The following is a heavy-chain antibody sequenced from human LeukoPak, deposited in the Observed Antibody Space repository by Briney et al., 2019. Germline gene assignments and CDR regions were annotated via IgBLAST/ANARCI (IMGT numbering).Heavy chain of an antibody. CDR2: IIPILGIA. CDR1: GGTLSSYA. V-gene: IGHV1-69*04. D-gene: IGHD3-10*01. J-gene: IGHJ4*02. CDR3: AREDTYGSGTYPRPYYFDY. Sequence: ASVKVSCKASGGTLSSYAISWVRQAPGQGLEWMGRIIPILGIANYARKFQDRVTITADKSTSTAYMELSSLRSEDTAVYYCAREDTYGSGTYPRPYYFDYWGQGTLVTVSS.